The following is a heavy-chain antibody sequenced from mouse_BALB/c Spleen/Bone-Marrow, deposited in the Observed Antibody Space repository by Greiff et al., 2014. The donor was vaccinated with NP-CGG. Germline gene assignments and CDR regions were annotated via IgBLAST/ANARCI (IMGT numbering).Heavy chain of an antibody. CDR2: IWSDGNT. J-gene: IGHJ4*01. V-gene: IGHV2-6*02. CDR1: GFSLTSYG. Sequence: VKLVESGPGLVAPSQSLSITCTVSGFSLTSYGVHWVRQPPGKGLEWLVVIWSDGNTTYNSALKSRLSISKDNSKSQVFLKMNSLQTDDTAMYYCARNPYGNYAMDCWGQGTSVTVSS. D-gene: IGHD2-10*02. CDR3: ARNPYGNYAMDC.